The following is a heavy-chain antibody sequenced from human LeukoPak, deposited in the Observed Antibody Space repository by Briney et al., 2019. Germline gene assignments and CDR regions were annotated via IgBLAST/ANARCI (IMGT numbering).Heavy chain of an antibody. CDR2: IYTSGST. V-gene: IGHV4-4*07. D-gene: IGHD3-10*01. CDR3: ARATPPYGSGSPSLYYYGMDF. Sequence: SETLSLTCTVSGGSISSYYWRWIRQPTGGGVEWIGRIYTSGSTNYNPSLKSRVTMSVDTSKNQFSLKLSSVTAADTAVYYCARATPPYGSGSPSLYYYGMDFWGQGTTVTVSS. J-gene: IGHJ6*02. CDR1: GGSISSYY.